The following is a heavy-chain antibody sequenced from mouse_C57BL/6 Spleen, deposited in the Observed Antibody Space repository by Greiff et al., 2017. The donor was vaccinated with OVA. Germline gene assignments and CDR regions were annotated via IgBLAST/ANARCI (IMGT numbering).Heavy chain of an antibody. V-gene: IGHV1-62-2*01. CDR3: ARHEGPTIHSPYFDY. D-gene: IGHD2-10*01. CDR2: SVSI. Sequence: QVQLQQSGAELVKPGASVKLSCKASGYTFTEYTIHWVKQRSGSVSIKYNEKFKDKATLTADKSSSTVYMELSRLTSEDSAVYFCARHEGPTIHSPYFDYWGQGTTLTVSS. J-gene: IGHJ2*01. CDR1: GYTFTEYT.